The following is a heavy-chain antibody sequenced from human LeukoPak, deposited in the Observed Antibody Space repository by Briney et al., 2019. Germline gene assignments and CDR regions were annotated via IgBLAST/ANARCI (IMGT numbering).Heavy chain of an antibody. V-gene: IGHV3-30*02. CDR3: AKEENSGWYGTDL. D-gene: IGHD6-19*01. J-gene: IGHJ5*02. CDR1: GFSFSYYG. CDR2: TRYDGKVN. Sequence: GGSLRLSCAGSGFSFSYYGFHWFRQTPDKGLDWVAFTRYDGKVNHYKDSVKDRFTISRDNSKNTVYLQVSSLRTEDTAVYFCAKEENSGWYGTDLWGRGTQVIVSS.